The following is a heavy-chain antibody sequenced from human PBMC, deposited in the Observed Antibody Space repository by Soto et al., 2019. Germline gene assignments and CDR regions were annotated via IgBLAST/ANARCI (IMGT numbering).Heavy chain of an antibody. CDR2: IYSGGST. J-gene: IGHJ6*03. V-gene: IGHV3-53*04. CDR3: ARAVKYYDILTGYYYYYMDV. CDR1: GFTVSSNY. Sequence: GGSLTLSCAASGFTVSSNYMSWVRPAPGKGLEWVSVIYSGGSTYYADSVKGRFTISRHNSKNTLYLQMNSLRAEDTAVYYCARAVKYYDILTGYYYYYMDVWGKGTTVTVSS. D-gene: IGHD3-9*01.